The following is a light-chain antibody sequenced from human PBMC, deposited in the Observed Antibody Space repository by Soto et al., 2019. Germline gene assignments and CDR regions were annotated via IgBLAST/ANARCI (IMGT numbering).Light chain of an antibody. CDR1: SRDVGGYNY. Sequence: QSALTQPASVSGSPGQSITISCTGTSRDVGGYNYVSWYQHHPGKAPKIMIYEVSNRPSGVSNRFSGSKSGNTASLTISGLQAEDEADYYCTSYTSSTTYVVFGGGTKLTVL. CDR2: EVS. CDR3: TSYTSSTTYVV. V-gene: IGLV2-14*01. J-gene: IGLJ2*01.